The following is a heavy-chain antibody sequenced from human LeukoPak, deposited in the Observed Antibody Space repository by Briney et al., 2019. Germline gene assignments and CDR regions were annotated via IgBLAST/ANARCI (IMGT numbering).Heavy chain of an antibody. CDR1: GGSISSYY. V-gene: IGHV4-59*01. CDR3: ARARNTYCGGDCYYLDY. CDR2: IYYSGST. D-gene: IGHD2-21*02. Sequence: SETLSLTCTVSGGSISSYYWSWIRQPPGKGLEWIGYIYYSGSTNYNPSLKSRVTISVDTSKNQFSLKLSSVTAADTAVYYCARARNTYCGGDCYYLDYWGQGTLVTVSS. J-gene: IGHJ4*02.